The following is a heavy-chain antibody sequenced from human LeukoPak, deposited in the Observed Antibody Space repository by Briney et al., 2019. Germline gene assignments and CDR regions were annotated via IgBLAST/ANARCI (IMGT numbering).Heavy chain of an antibody. D-gene: IGHD2-2*02. Sequence: GGSLRLSCAASGFTFSSYGMHWVRQAPGKGLEWVAFIRYDGSNKYYADSVKGRFTISRDNSKNTLYLQMNSLRAEDTAVYYCAKDSRVPAAIPTYYYYYMDVWGKGTTVTVSS. CDR2: IRYDGSNK. J-gene: IGHJ6*03. V-gene: IGHV3-30*02. CDR3: AKDSRVPAAIPTYYYYYMDV. CDR1: GFTFSSYG.